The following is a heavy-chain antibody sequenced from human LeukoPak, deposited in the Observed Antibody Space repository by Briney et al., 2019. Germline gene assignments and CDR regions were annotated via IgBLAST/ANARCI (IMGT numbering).Heavy chain of an antibody. J-gene: IGHJ6*02. CDR3: ARQRGYYYGMDV. V-gene: IGHV4-59*08. Sequence: SETLSLTCAVYGGSFSGYCWSWIRQPPGKGLEWIGYIYYSGSTNYNPSLKSRVTISVDTSKNQFSLKLSSVTAADTAVYYCARQRGYYYGMDVWGQGTTVTVSS. CDR2: IYYSGST. CDR1: GGSFSGYC.